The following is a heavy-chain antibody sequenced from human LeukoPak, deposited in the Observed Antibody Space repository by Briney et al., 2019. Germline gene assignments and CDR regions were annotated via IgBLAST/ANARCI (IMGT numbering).Heavy chain of an antibody. J-gene: IGHJ3*02. Sequence: GGALKLPCAPSGFPYRRCLVNRVPRAPGGVVGWVANIDQSGGRNNYVDSVKGRFTISRDNAKNSLFLEMSSLRADDTAVYFCARDVEGGTFDIWGQGTTVTVSS. CDR3: ARDVEGGTFDI. CDR2: IDQSGGRN. V-gene: IGHV3-7*05. CDR1: GFPYRRCL. D-gene: IGHD3-16*01.